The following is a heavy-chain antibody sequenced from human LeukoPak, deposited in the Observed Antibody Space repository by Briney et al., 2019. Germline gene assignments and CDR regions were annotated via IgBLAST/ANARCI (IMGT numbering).Heavy chain of an antibody. CDR2: ISYDGSNK. CDR1: GFTFSSYG. D-gene: IGHD2-2*01. J-gene: IGHJ3*02. Sequence: PGRSLRLSCAASGFTFSSYGMHWVRQAPGKGLEWVAVISYDGSNKYYADSVKGRFTISRDNAKNSLYLQMNSLRAEDTAVYYCARDLGMEYQLLTAFDIWGQGTMVTVSS. V-gene: IGHV3-30*03. CDR3: ARDLGMEYQLLTAFDI.